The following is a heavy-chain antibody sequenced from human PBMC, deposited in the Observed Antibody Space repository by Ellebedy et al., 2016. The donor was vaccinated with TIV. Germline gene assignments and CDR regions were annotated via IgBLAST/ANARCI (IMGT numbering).Heavy chain of an antibody. J-gene: IGHJ5*02. CDR3: ARRGSYGDYAVQVNNWFDR. CDR1: GFSFRSYW. CDR2: IYQDGSEK. Sequence: GESLKISCAASGFSFRSYWMSWVRQAPGKGLEWVANIYQDGSEKYYVDSVEGRFTISRDNANNILYLQMKSLRAEDTAVYYCARRGSYGDYAVQVNNWFDRWGQGTLVTV. V-gene: IGHV3-7*01. D-gene: IGHD4-17*01.